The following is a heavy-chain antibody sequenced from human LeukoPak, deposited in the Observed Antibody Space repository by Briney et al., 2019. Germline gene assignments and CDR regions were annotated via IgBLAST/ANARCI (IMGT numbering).Heavy chain of an antibody. CDR2: IKRDGSEK. J-gene: IGHJ4*01. V-gene: IGHV3-7*01. Sequence: GGSLRLSCAASGFTFSDCWMSWVRQAPGKGLEWVANIKRDGSEKYYVDSVKGRFTISRDNARNSLFLQMNSLRAGDTAIYYCVKIQGDVGGWSFDFWGQGSLVSVSS. CDR1: GFTFSDCW. D-gene: IGHD6-19*01. CDR3: VKIQGDVGGWSFDF.